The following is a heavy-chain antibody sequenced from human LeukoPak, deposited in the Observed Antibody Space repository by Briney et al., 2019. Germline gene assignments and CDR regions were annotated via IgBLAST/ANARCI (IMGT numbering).Heavy chain of an antibody. CDR2: INPNSGGT. V-gene: IGHV1-2*02. Sequence: ASVKVSCKASGYTFTGYYMHWVRQAPGQGLEWMGWINPNSGGTNYAQKFQGRVTITRNTSISTAYMELSSLRSEDTAVYYCASGGLGGRYFDWLLHYYYYYYMDVWGKGTTVTVSS. CDR3: ASGGLGGRYFDWLLHYYYYYYMDV. CDR1: GYTFTGYY. J-gene: IGHJ6*03. D-gene: IGHD3-9*01.